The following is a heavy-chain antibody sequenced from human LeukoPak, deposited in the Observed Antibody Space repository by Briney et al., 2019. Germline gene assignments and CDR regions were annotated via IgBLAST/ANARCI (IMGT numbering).Heavy chain of an antibody. Sequence: GGSLRLSCAASGFTFTNYVMTWVRQAPGKGLEWVSSISSSSSYIYYADSVKGRFTISRDNAKNSLYLQMNSLRAEDTAVYYCARDHYDSSGPPEDYWGQGTLVTVSS. CDR1: GFTFTNYV. J-gene: IGHJ4*02. CDR2: ISSSSSYI. D-gene: IGHD3-22*01. V-gene: IGHV3-21*01. CDR3: ARDHYDSSGPPEDY.